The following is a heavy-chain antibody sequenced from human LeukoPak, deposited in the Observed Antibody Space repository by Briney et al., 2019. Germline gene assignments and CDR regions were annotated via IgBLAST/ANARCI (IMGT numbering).Heavy chain of an antibody. CDR1: GFIFDDYA. Sequence: GGSLRLSCAASGFIFDDYAMHWVRQAPGKGLEWVSGISWDSDSIDYADSVKGRFTISRDNAKNSLYLQMNSLRAEDTAVYYCAELGITMIGGVWGKGTTVTISS. CDR2: ISWDSDSI. J-gene: IGHJ6*04. CDR3: AELGITMIGGV. V-gene: IGHV3-9*01. D-gene: IGHD3-10*02.